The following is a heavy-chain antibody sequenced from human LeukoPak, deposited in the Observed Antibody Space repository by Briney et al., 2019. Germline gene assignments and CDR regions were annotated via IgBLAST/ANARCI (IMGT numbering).Heavy chain of an antibody. CDR2: IYPGDSDT. V-gene: IGHV5-51*01. D-gene: IGHD2-2*01. Sequence: GESLKISCRGSGYSFTIYWIGWVRQMPGKGLEWMGMIYPGDSDTRYSPSFQGQVTISADKSINTAYLQWSSLKASDTAIYYCARRYCSSTSCYLDFWGQGILVTVSS. CDR1: GYSFTIYW. J-gene: IGHJ4*02. CDR3: ARRYCSSTSCYLDF.